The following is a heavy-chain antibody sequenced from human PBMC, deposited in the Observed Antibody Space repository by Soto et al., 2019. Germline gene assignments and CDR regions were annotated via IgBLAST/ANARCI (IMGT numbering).Heavy chain of an antibody. CDR2: IDTGGGGT. V-gene: IGHV3-23*01. CDR1: GFILSSCV. D-gene: IGHD6-6*01. CDR3: AKGPEQLVHGVFDY. J-gene: IGHJ4*02. Sequence: EVQLLESGGGLVQPGGSLRLSCAASGFILSSCVMTWVRQAPGKGLEWVSGIDTGGGGTYYADSVKGRFTSSRDNSKNTLYLQMNSLRADDTAVYYCAKGPEQLVHGVFDYWGQGTLVTVFS.